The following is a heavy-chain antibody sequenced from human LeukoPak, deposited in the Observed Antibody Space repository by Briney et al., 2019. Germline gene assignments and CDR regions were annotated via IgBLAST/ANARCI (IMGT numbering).Heavy chain of an antibody. CDR1: GFTFSSYA. CDR3: ARDPRGVLWGYFDY. V-gene: IGHV3-30-3*01. CDR2: ISYDGSNK. Sequence: PGGSLRLSCAASGFTFSSYAMHWVRQAPGKGLEWVAVISYDGSNKYYADSVKGRFTISRDNSKNTLYLQMNSLRAEDTAVYYCARDPRGVLWGYFDYWGREPWSPSPQ. D-gene: IGHD3-10*01. J-gene: IGHJ4*02.